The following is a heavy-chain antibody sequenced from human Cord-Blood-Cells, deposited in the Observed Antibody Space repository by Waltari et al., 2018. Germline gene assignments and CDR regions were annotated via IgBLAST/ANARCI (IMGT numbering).Heavy chain of an antibody. CDR2: IRYDGSNK. D-gene: IGHD6-13*01. Sequence: QVQLVESGGGVVQPGGSLRLSCAASGFTFSSYGMPWVRLAPGKGLEWVAFIRYDGSNKYYADSVKGRFTISRDNSKNTLYLQMNSLRAEDTAVYYCARRPGYSSSWYYLDYWGQGTLVTVSS. J-gene: IGHJ4*02. CDR1: GFTFSSYG. V-gene: IGHV3-30*02. CDR3: ARRPGYSSSWYYLDY.